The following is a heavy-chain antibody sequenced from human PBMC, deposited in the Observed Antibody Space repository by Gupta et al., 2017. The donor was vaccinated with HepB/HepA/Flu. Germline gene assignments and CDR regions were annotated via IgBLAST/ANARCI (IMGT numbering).Heavy chain of an antibody. Sequence: QVQLVQSGAEVKKPGASVKVSCKASGYTFTSYDITWVRQATGQGLEWMGWMNPNSGNTGYAQKFQGRVTITRNTSISTAYMELSSLRSEDTAVYYCARMYYDILTGYYIYYYMDVWGKGTTVTVSS. CDR1: GYTFTSYD. CDR3: ARMYYDILTGYYIYYYMDV. J-gene: IGHJ6*03. V-gene: IGHV1-8*03. D-gene: IGHD3-9*01. CDR2: MNPNSGNT.